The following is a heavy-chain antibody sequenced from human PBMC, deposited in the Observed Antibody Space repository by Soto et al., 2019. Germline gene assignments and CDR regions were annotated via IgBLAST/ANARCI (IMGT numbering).Heavy chain of an antibody. CDR3: ARSYRRIAAPTKTRMFDY. CDR1: GGSFSGYY. CDR2: INHSGST. D-gene: IGHD6-6*01. Sequence: QVQLQQWGAGLLKPSETLSLTCAVYGGSFSGYYWSWIRQPPGKGLEWIGEINHSGSTNYNPSLKSRVTISVDTSKNQSSLTLGSVTAADTAVYYCARSYRRIAAPTKTRMFDYWGQGTLVTVSS. J-gene: IGHJ4*02. V-gene: IGHV4-34*01.